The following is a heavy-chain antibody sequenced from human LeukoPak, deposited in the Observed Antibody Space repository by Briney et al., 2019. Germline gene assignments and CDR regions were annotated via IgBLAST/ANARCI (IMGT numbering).Heavy chain of an antibody. CDR3: ARAGSPGYYFDH. Sequence: SETLSLTCTVSGGSISSYYWSWIPQPPGKALEYIGYVYYSGSTDYNPSLKSRVTISVDTSKNQFSLKLSSVTAADTAVYYCARAGSPGYYFDHWGQGPLVTVSS. J-gene: IGHJ4*02. V-gene: IGHV4-59*01. D-gene: IGHD6-19*01. CDR2: VYYSGST. CDR1: GGSISSYY.